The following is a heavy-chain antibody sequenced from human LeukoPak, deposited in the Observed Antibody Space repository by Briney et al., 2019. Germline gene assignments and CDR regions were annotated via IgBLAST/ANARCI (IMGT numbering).Heavy chain of an antibody. CDR2: IYHSGST. J-gene: IGHJ6*04. CDR1: GGSSSSSNW. Sequence: PSETLSLTCAVSGGSSSSSNWWSWVRQPPGRGLECIGEIYHSGSTNYNPSLKRRVSISVDKSKNQFSLKPSSVTAADTAVYYCARDRYDILTGWALYGMDVWGKGPTVTVSS. V-gene: IGHV4-4*02. CDR3: ARDRYDILTGWALYGMDV. D-gene: IGHD3-9*01.